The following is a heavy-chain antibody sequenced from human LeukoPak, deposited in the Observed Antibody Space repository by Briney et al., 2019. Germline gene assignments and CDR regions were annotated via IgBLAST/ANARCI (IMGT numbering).Heavy chain of an antibody. J-gene: IGHJ4*02. CDR1: GYSINSAYY. D-gene: IGHD4-17*01. CDR3: ARRVMVTTDYFGY. CDR2: IYHSGST. V-gene: IGHV4-38-2*02. Sequence: PSETLSLTCTVSGYSINSAYYWGWIRQPPGKGLQWIGSIYHSGSTHYNPSLKSRVTISVDTSKNKFSLKLSSVTAADTAVYYCARRVMVTTDYFGYWGQGTLFTVSS.